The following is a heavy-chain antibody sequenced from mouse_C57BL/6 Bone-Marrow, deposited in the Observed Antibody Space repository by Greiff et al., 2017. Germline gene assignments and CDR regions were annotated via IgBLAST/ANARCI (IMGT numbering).Heavy chain of an antibody. CDR1: GFNIKDDY. Sequence: VQLQQSGAELVRPGASVKLSCTASGFNIKDDYMHWVKQRPEQGLEWIGWIDPENGDTEYASKVQGKATITADTSSNPAYLQLSSLTSEDTAVYYCTTGYYGRGYWGQGTLVTVSA. J-gene: IGHJ3*01. V-gene: IGHV14-4*01. CDR3: TTGYYGRGY. D-gene: IGHD1-1*01. CDR2: IDPENGDT.